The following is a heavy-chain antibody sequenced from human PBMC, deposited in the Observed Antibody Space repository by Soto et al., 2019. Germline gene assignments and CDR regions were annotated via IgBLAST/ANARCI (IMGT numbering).Heavy chain of an antibody. J-gene: IGHJ4*02. CDR3: AKGPYSSSWYYFDY. V-gene: IGHV3-23*01. D-gene: IGHD6-13*01. CDR2: ISDSGGST. CDR1: GFTFSSYA. Sequence: PGGSLRLSCAASGFTFSSYAMSWVRQAAGKGLEWVSGISDSGGSTHYADSVKVRFTISRDNSKNTLYVQMNSLRAEDTAVYYWAKGPYSSSWYYFDYWGQGTLVTVSS.